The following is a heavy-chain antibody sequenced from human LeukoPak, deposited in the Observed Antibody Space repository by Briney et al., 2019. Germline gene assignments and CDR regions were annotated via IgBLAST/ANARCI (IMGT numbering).Heavy chain of an antibody. CDR1: GGSISSDNYS. J-gene: IGHJ6*03. Sequence: SETLSLTCTVSGGSISSDNYSWSWIRQPAGKGLEWIGRVYTSGSTNYNPSLKSRVTISVDTSKNQFSLKLSSVTAADTAVYYCSGSYVYYYYYYMDVWGKGTTVTISS. CDR3: SGSYVYYYYYYMDV. CDR2: VYTSGST. D-gene: IGHD1-26*01. V-gene: IGHV4-61*02.